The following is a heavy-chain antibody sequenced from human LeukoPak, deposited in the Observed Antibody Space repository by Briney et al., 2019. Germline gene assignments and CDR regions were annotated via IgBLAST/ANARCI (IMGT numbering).Heavy chain of an antibody. Sequence: GGSLRLSCAASGFTFSSYEMNWVRQAPGKGLEWVSYISSSGSTIYYADSVKGRFTISRDNAKNSLYLQMNSLRAEDTAVYYCARETNTGYFDYWGQETLVTVSS. J-gene: IGHJ4*02. CDR3: ARETNTGYFDY. CDR2: ISSSGSTI. D-gene: IGHD5-18*01. V-gene: IGHV3-48*03. CDR1: GFTFSSYE.